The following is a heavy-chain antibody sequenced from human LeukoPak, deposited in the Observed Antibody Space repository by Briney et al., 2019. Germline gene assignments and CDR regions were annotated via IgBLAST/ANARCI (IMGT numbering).Heavy chain of an antibody. J-gene: IGHJ4*02. CDR2: IYNSGST. Sequence: SETLSLPCTVSGGSISSCYGSWIRQPAGKGLEWIGRIYNSGSTNYNPSLKSRVTMSVDTSKNKFSLKLSSMTAADTAVYYCARGLAVTRYFDYWGQGTLVTVSS. D-gene: IGHD6-19*01. CDR3: ARGLAVTRYFDY. V-gene: IGHV4-4*07. CDR1: GGSISSCY.